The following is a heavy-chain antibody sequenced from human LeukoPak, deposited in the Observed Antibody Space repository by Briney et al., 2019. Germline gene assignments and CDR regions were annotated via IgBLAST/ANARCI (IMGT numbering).Heavy chain of an antibody. CDR1: GFTFSDYD. J-gene: IGHJ4*02. D-gene: IGHD1-26*01. Sequence: GGSLRLSCAASGFTFSDYDMNWVRQAPGKGLEWVGFIRSKAYGGTTEDAASVKGRFTISRDDSKSIAYLQMNSLKSEDTAVYYCTRMPATSLYYFDYWGQGTLVTVSS. CDR2: IRSKAYGGTT. V-gene: IGHV3-49*04. CDR3: TRMPATSLYYFDY.